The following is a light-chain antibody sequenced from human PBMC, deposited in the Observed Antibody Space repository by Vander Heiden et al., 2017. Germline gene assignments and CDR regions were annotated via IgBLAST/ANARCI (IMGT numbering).Light chain of an antibody. CDR1: QTIRNS. J-gene: IGKJ2*01. Sequence: DIQMTQSPSSLSASVGDRVTVTCRASQTIRNSLNWYQQEPGTAPRLLLYASSTLQSGVPSRFSGGGSGTDFTLTISDLQPEDFATYFCQQSYTTPRTFGQGTKVEI. V-gene: IGKV1-39*01. CDR2: ASS. CDR3: QQSYTTPRT.